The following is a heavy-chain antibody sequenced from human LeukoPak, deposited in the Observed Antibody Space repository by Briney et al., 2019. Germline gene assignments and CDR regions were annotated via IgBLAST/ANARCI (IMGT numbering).Heavy chain of an antibody. J-gene: IGHJ3*02. V-gene: IGHV4-31*11. D-gene: IGHD3-10*01. CDR1: GGSFSGYY. CDR3: ARGPSITMVRGVIIRSGAFDI. CDR2: IYYSGST. Sequence: SETLSLTCAVYGGSFSGYYWSWIRQHPGKGLEWIGYIYYSGSTYYNPSLKSRVTISVDTSKNQFSLKLSSVTAADTAVYYCARGPSITMVRGVIIRSGAFDIWGQGTMVTVSS.